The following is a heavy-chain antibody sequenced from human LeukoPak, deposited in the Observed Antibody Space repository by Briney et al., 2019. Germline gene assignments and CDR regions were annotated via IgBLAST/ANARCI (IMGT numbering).Heavy chain of an antibody. CDR3: ASTTGLDD. D-gene: IGHD1-1*01. J-gene: IGHJ4*02. CDR2: INPNSGGT. V-gene: IGHV1-2*02. CDR1: GYTFTGYY. Sequence: ASVTVSCKASGYTFTGYYMHWVRQAPGQGLEWMGWINPNSGGTNYAQRFQGRVTMTRDTSSSTAYMELSRLRSDDTAMCYCASTTGLDDWGQGTLVTVSS.